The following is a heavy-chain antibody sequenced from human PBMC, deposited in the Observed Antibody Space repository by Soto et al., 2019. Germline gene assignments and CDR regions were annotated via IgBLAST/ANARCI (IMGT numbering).Heavy chain of an antibody. J-gene: IGHJ5*02. D-gene: IGHD3-3*01. CDR3: ARQPSEWLFTVWWFDP. CDR1: GGSFSSNSAY. V-gene: IGHV4-39*01. CDR2: VHYIGST. Sequence: SETLSLTCTVSGGSFSSNSAYWAWIRQPPGKGLGWIGTVHYIGSTYYNPSLKSRVTMSVDTSNNQFSLKLHSVTAADTAVYYCARQPSEWLFTVWWFDPWGQGTLVTVSS.